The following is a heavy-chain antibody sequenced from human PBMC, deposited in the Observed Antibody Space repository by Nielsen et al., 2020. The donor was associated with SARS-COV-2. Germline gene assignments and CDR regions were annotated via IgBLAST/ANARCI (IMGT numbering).Heavy chain of an antibody. CDR2: ISAYNGNT. J-gene: IGHJ3*02. Sequence: GGSLRLSCAASGFTFSSYAISWVRQAPGQGLEWMGWISAYNGNTNYAQKLQGRVTMTTDTSTSTAYMELRSLRSDDTAVYYCARIPSTVTTLDIWGQGTMVTVSS. CDR1: GFTFSSYA. V-gene: IGHV1-18*01. D-gene: IGHD4-17*01. CDR3: ARIPSTVTTLDI.